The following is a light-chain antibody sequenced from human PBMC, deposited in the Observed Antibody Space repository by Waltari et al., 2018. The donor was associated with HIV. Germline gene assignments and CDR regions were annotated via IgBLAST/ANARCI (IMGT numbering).Light chain of an antibody. Sequence: EIVLTQSPATLSLSPGERATLSCRASQSIATYLARYQHKPGQPPRLLMSHASTRATGIPARFSGSGSGTDFTLTISSLEPEDFAIYYCQQRAISPGTFGHGTRLDIK. CDR1: QSIATY. V-gene: IGKV3-11*01. J-gene: IGKJ5*01. CDR3: QQRAISPGT. CDR2: HAS.